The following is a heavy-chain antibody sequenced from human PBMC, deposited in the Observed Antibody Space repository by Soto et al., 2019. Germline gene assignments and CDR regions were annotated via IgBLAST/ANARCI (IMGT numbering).Heavy chain of an antibody. CDR3: ARWGTTGGLDV. Sequence: QVHLVESGGGVVQPGTSLRVSCVGSGFTFRSYVIHWVRQPPGKGLEWVALTSYDGSDKYYGDSVRGRFTISKDNSRNTVDLQRDIQRLEHTALYYCARWGTTGGLDVWGQGTLVSVSS. D-gene: IGHD3-16*01. J-gene: IGHJ1*01. V-gene: IGHV3-30*19. CDR1: GFTFRSYV. CDR2: TSYDGSDK.